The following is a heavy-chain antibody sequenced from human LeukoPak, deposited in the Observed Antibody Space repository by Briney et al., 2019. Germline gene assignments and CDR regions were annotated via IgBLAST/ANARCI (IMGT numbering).Heavy chain of an antibody. J-gene: IGHJ4*02. D-gene: IGHD4-17*01. Sequence: VASVKVSFKASGYTFIGYYVYWVGQAPGQGREGMGWINPNSGGTNYAQKFQGRVTMTRDTSISTAYMELSRLRSDDTAVYYCARADYGDDPLDYWGQGTLVTVSS. V-gene: IGHV1-2*02. CDR2: INPNSGGT. CDR3: ARADYGDDPLDY. CDR1: GYTFIGYY.